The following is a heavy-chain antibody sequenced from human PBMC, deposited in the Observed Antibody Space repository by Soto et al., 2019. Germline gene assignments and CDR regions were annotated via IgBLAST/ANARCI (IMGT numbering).Heavy chain of an antibody. CDR1: SDSISSTNW. D-gene: IGHD4-17*01. J-gene: IGHJ2*01. CDR2: IYYSGST. Sequence: QVQLQESGPGLVKPSGTLSLACAVSSDSISSTNWWSWVRQPPGKGLEWIGDIYYSGSTNYNPSLKSRVTISVDKSKNEFSLKLNSVTAADTAVYYCARCSPVTSYGDWYFDLWGRGTLVTVSS. V-gene: IGHV4-4*02. CDR3: ARCSPVTSYGDWYFDL.